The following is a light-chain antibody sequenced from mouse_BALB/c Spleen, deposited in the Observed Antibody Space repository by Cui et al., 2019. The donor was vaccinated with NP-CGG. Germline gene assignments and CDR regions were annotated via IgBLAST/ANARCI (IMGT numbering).Light chain of an antibody. J-gene: IGLJ1*01. V-gene: IGLV1*01. CDR1: TGAVTTSNY. CDR3: ALWYSNHWV. CDR2: GTN. Sequence: QAVVTQVSALTTSPGETVTLTCRSSTGAVTTSNYANWVQEKPDHLFTGLIGGTNNRAPGVPAKFSGSLIGGKAALTITGAQTEDEAIYFCALWYSNHWVFGGGTKMTVL.